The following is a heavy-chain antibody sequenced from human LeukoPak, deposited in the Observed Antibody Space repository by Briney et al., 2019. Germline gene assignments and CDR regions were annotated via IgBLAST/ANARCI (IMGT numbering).Heavy chain of an antibody. J-gene: IGHJ3*02. Sequence: SETLSLTCAVYGGSFSGYYWSWIRQPPGKGLEWIGEINHSGSTNYNPSLKSRVTISVDTSKNQFSLKLSFVTAADTAVYYCARGDRGSYFLPENVFDIWGQGKMVTVSP. CDR1: GGSFSGYY. D-gene: IGHD1-26*01. V-gene: IGHV4-34*01. CDR2: INHSGST. CDR3: ARGDRGSYFLPENVFDI.